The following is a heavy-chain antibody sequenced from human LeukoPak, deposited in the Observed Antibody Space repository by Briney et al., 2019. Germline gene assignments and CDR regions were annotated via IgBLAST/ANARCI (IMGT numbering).Heavy chain of an antibody. V-gene: IGHV4-59*01. CDR2: ISDSGST. CDR3: ARGRLLEWFDN. J-gene: IGHJ5*02. Sequence: KSSETLSLTCTLSGGPIRRYYWSWIRQPPGKRLEWIGYISDSGSTNYNPSLKSRVTISVDTPKSQFSLKLSSVTAADTAVYYCARGRLLEWFDNWGQGTLVSVSS. D-gene: IGHD3-3*01. CDR1: GGPIRRYY.